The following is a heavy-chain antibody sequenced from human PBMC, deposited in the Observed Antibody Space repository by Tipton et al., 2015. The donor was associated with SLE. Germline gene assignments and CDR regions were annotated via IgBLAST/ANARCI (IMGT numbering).Heavy chain of an antibody. V-gene: IGHV4-39*07. D-gene: IGHD2-15*01. CDR3: ARSRGLGSCSGDNCYDYYFGMDV. J-gene: IGHJ6*02. Sequence: TLSLTCTVSGGSISSSSYYWGWIRQPPGKGLEWIGSIYYSGSTYYNPSLKSRVTISLDTSKNQFSLRLSSVTAADTAVYFCARSRGLGSCSGDNCYDYYFGMDVWGPGTTVTVSS. CDR1: GGSISSSSYY. CDR2: IYYSGST.